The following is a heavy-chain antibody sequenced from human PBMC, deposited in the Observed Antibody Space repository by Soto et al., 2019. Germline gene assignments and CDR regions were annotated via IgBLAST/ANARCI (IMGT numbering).Heavy chain of an antibody. CDR2: INPNNGDT. Sequence: ASVKVSCKASVYTFTGYYLHWLRQAPGQGLEWMGWINPNNGDTNYAQNFQGRVTMTRDTSISTAYMELSGLRSDDTAVYYCARVHTYYYYSGSFDYWGQGTLVTVSS. CDR3: ARVHTYYYYSGSFDY. J-gene: IGHJ4*02. V-gene: IGHV1-2*02. D-gene: IGHD2-15*01. CDR1: VYTFTGYY.